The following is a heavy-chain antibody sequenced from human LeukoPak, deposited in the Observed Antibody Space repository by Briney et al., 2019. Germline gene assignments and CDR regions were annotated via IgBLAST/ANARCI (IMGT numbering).Heavy chain of an antibody. J-gene: IGHJ5*02. CDR2: ISGSGGST. D-gene: IGHD3-3*01. Sequence: GGSLRLSCAASGFTFSSYAMSWVRQAPGKGLEWVSAISGSGGSTYYADSVKGRFTISRDNSKNTLYLQMNSLRAEDTAVYYCARDRRVTIFGVVTHRWFDPWGQGTLVTVSS. CDR3: ARDRRVTIFGVVTHRWFDP. CDR1: GFTFSSYA. V-gene: IGHV3-23*01.